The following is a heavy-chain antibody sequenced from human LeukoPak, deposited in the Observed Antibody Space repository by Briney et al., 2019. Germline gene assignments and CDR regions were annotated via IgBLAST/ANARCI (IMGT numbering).Heavy chain of an antibody. Sequence: ASVKVSCKASGGTFSSYAISWVRQAPGRGLEWMGGIIPIFGTANYAQKFQGRVTITADESTSTAYMELSSLRSEDTAVYYCARGGHSYGFLYYYYYGMDVWGQGTTVTVSS. D-gene: IGHD5-18*01. CDR3: ARGGHSYGFLYYYYYGMDV. CDR2: IIPIFGTA. CDR1: GGTFSSYA. V-gene: IGHV1-69*13. J-gene: IGHJ6*02.